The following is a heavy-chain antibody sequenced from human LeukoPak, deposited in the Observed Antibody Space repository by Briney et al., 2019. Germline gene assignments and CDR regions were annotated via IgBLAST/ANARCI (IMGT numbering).Heavy chain of an antibody. J-gene: IGHJ6*03. CDR3: ARPQYYFHYYMDV. CDR1: GGSINSGSYY. Sequence: SETLSLTCTVSGGSINSGSYYWVWLRQPPGKGLEWIASIYYSGSTYYNPSLKRRVTISVDTSKNQFSLRLSSVTAADTAVYYCARPQYYFHYYMDVWGKGTTVTVSS. CDR2: IYYSGST. V-gene: IGHV4-39*01.